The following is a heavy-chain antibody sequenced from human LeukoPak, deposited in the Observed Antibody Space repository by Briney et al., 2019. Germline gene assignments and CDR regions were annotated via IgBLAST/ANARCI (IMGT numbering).Heavy chain of an antibody. CDR1: GGSMSSSSNY. CDR2: IYPSGST. V-gene: IGHV4-39*07. D-gene: IGHD6-13*01. Sequence: SETLSLTCTVSGGSMSSSSNYWGWIRQPPGKGLEWIGNIYPSGSTNYNPSLKSRVTISTDTSKNQFSLKLSSVTAADPAVYYCARISTIAREGSSWYEFDYWGQGTLVTVSS. CDR3: ARISTIAREGSSWYEFDY. J-gene: IGHJ4*02.